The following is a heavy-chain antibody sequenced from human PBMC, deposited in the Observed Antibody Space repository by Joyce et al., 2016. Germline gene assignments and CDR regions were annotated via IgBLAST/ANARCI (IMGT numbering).Heavy chain of an antibody. D-gene: IGHD3-9*01. J-gene: IGHJ4*02. CDR3: AIAKAHDGLLTGYYEPLEY. CDR2: YDPEDEET. CDR1: GNTLSELA. Sequence: QVQLVQSGAEVKKPGASLKVSCKVSGNTLSELAIYWVRQAPGKGLEWMGGYDPEDEETIYAPKLRGRVTMTDDPSTDTAYMELSSLKSEDTAVYYCAIAKAHDGLLTGYYEPLEYCGQGTLLTVSS. V-gene: IGHV1-24*01.